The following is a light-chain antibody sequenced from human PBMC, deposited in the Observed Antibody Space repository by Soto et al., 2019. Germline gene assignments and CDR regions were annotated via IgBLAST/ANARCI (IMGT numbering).Light chain of an antibody. Sequence: QSVLTQPPSVSGSPGQSVTISCTGTSSDVGSYNRVSWYQQPPGTAPKLIIYEVSNRPSGVPDRFFGSKSGNTASLTISGLQVEDEADYYCSSFTSSNTWVFGGGTKLTVL. CDR1: SSDVGSYNR. CDR2: EVS. CDR3: SSFTSSNTWV. V-gene: IGLV2-18*02. J-gene: IGLJ3*02.